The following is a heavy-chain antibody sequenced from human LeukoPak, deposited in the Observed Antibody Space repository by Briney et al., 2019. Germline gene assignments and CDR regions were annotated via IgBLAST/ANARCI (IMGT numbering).Heavy chain of an antibody. V-gene: IGHV4-34*01. CDR2: INHSGST. CDR1: GGSFSGYY. CDR3: ARCITMVRGVFYLPYYMDV. Sequence: SETLSLTCAVDGGSFSGYYWSWIRQPPGKGLEWIGEINHSGSTNYNPSLKSRVTISVDTSKNQFSLKLSSVTAADTAVYYCARCITMVRGVFYLPYYMDVWGKGTTVTVSS. J-gene: IGHJ6*03. D-gene: IGHD3-10*01.